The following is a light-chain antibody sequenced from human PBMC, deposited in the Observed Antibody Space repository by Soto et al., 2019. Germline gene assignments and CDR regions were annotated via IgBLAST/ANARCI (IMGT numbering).Light chain of an antibody. CDR2: DAF. CDR1: QSISSW. Sequence: DIQMTQSPSTLSASVGDRVTITCRASQSISSWLAWYHQKPGKAPRLLTYDAFSLESGVPSRFSGSGSGSEFTPSVSILQPDDFAAYYCQQYNSYWTFSQGSKVEIK. J-gene: IGKJ1*01. V-gene: IGKV1-5*01. CDR3: QQYNSYWT.